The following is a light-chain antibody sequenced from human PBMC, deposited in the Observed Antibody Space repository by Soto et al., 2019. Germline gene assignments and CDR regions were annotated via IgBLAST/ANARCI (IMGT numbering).Light chain of an antibody. CDR1: QGISNY. CDR2: VAS. Sequence: DIQMTQSPSSLSASVGDRVTITCRASQGISNYLAWYQQQPGKVPKLLIYVASNLQSGVPSRFSGSGSGTDFTLTISSLQPEDVASYYCQKYNRAPWTCGQGTKVEIK. CDR3: QKYNRAPWT. V-gene: IGKV1-27*01. J-gene: IGKJ1*01.